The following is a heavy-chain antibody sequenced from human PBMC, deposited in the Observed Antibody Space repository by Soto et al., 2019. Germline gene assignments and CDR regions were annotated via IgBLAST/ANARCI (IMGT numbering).Heavy chain of an antibody. V-gene: IGHV1-69*01. CDR3: ARSVTMIAASPFDY. Sequence: QVQLVQSGAEVKKPGSSLKVSCKASGGTFSSYAISWVRQAPGQGLEWMGGIIPIFGTANYAQKFQGRVTITADQSTSTAYMELSSLRSEDTAVYYCARSVTMIAASPFDYWGQGTLVTVSS. CDR2: IIPIFGTA. J-gene: IGHJ4*02. D-gene: IGHD3-22*01. CDR1: GGTFSSYA.